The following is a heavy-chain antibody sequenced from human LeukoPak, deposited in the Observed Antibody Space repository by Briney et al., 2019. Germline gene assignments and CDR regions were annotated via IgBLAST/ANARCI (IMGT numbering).Heavy chain of an antibody. CDR2: IIPIFGTA. Sequence: SVKVSCKASVGTFSSYAISWVRQAPGQGLEWMGRIIPIFGTANYAQKSQGRVTITTDESTSTAYIDLSTLGSEDTAVYYCARDYYDSSGYYAFDIWGQGTMVTVSS. CDR3: ARDYYDSSGYYAFDI. D-gene: IGHD3-22*01. CDR1: VGTFSSYA. V-gene: IGHV1-69*05. J-gene: IGHJ3*02.